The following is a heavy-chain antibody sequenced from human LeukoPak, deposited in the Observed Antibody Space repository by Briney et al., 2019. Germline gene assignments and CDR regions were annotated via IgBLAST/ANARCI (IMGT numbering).Heavy chain of an antibody. Sequence: PAGSLTLSWAASGFTFTSDGMSWVRQAPGKGLEWVSALSGSGSTTYYADSVKGRFTISRDNSKNTLFLEMNSLRVEDAAVYYCAQAGYSSSWPLDYWGQGTQVTVSS. CDR2: LSGSGSTT. V-gene: IGHV3-23*01. D-gene: IGHD6-13*01. J-gene: IGHJ4*02. CDR3: AQAGYSSSWPLDY. CDR1: GFTFTSDG.